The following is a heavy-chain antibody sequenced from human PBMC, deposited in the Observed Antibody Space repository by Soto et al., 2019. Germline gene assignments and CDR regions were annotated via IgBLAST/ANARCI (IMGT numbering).Heavy chain of an antibody. D-gene: IGHD3-10*01. J-gene: IGHJ4*02. Sequence: EVQLVESGGGLVKPGGSLRLSCAASGFTFSNAWMSWVRQAPGKGLEWVGRIKSKTDGGTTDYAAPVKGRFTISRDDSKNTLYLQMNSLKTEDTAVYYCTTDRNLWFGSALGFWGQGTLVTVSS. V-gene: IGHV3-15*01. CDR1: GFTFSNAW. CDR3: TTDRNLWFGSALGF. CDR2: IKSKTDGGTT.